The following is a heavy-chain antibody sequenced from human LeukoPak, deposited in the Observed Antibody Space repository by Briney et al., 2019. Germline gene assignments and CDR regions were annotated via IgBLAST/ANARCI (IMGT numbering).Heavy chain of an antibody. CDR1: GYSFTSYW. D-gene: IGHD3-22*01. Sequence: GESLKISCKGSGYSFTSYWIGWVRQMPGKGLEWMGIIYPGDSDTRYSPSFQGQVTIPADKSISTAYLQWSSLKASDTAMYYCARHDLYYYDSSGYYYKYFQHWGQGTLVTVSS. CDR2: IYPGDSDT. CDR3: ARHDLYYYDSSGYYYKYFQH. J-gene: IGHJ1*01. V-gene: IGHV5-51*01.